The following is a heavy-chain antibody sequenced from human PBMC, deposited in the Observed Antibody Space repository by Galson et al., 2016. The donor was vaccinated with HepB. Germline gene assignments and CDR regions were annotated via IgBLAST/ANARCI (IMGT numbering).Heavy chain of an antibody. D-gene: IGHD2-8*02. CDR1: EFTFSNYA. CDR3: TTGYSTATTYHGDDAFDV. V-gene: IGHV3-30*03. CDR2: ISYDGINE. J-gene: IGHJ3*01. Sequence: SLRLSCAGSEFTFSNYAMNWVRQAPGKGLEWVAVISYDGINEYYVASVKGRFTISRDNSKNTVYLQMNSLRAEDTAVYYCTTGYSTATTYHGDDAFDVWGRGTMVTVSS.